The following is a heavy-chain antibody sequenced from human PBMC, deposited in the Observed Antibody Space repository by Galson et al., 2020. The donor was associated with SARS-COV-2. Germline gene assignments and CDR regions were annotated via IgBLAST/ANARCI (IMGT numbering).Heavy chain of an antibody. CDR1: GFTFSNYG. CDR2: ISYEGSNK. CDR3: AKRPKVFEIWPYGMDV. V-gene: IGHV3-30*18. Sequence: GGSLRLSCAASGFTFSNYGMHWVRQAPGKGLEWMAVISYEGSNKYYADSVRGRFFISRDNSKNTLYLQMDSLRPEDTAVYYCAKRPKVFEIWPYGMDVWGQGTTVTVSS. J-gene: IGHJ6*02. D-gene: IGHD3-10*02.